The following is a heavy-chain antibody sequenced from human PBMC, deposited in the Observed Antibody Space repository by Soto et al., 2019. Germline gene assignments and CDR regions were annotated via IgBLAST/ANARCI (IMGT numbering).Heavy chain of an antibody. CDR2: ISAYNGNT. Sequence: ASVKVSCKASGYTITSYGSSWVRQAPGQGLEWMGWISAYNGNTNYAQKLQGRVTMTTDTSTSTAYMELRSLRSDDTAVYYCARVSYGYYFDYWGQGTLVTVSS. CDR3: ARVSYGYYFDY. D-gene: IGHD5-18*01. J-gene: IGHJ4*02. CDR1: GYTITSYG. V-gene: IGHV1-18*01.